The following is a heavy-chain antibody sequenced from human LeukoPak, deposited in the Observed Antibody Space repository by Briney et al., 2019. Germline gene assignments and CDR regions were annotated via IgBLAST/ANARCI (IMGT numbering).Heavy chain of an antibody. CDR1: GGSFSGYY. CDR2: INHSGST. CDR3: ASITMVREENFDY. Sequence: PSETLSLTCAVYGGSFSGYYWSWIRQPPGKGLEWIGEINHSGSTNYNPSLKSRVTISVDTSKNQFSLKLSSVTAEDTAVYYCASITMVREENFDYWGQGTLVTVSS. V-gene: IGHV4-34*01. D-gene: IGHD3-10*01. J-gene: IGHJ4*02.